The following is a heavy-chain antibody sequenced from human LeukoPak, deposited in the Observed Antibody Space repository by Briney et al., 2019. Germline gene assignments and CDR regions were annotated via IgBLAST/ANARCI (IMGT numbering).Heavy chain of an antibody. Sequence: ASVKVSCKASGGTFSSYAISWVRQAPGQGLEWMGWINPNSGGTNYAQKFQGRVTMTRDTSISTAYMELSRLRSDDTAVYYCASGLRRRGFDYWGQGTLVTVSS. CDR2: INPNSGGT. J-gene: IGHJ4*02. D-gene: IGHD3-10*01. CDR3: ASGLRRRGFDY. CDR1: GGTFSSYA. V-gene: IGHV1-2*02.